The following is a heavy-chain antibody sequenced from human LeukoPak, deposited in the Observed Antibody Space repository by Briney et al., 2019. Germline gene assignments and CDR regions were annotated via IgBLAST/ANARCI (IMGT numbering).Heavy chain of an antibody. J-gene: IGHJ5*02. Sequence: GGSLRLSCAASGFSVSDYYMNWIRQSPGKGLEWVSHITKKTAIEYADSVKGRFTISRDNANNLLFLQMDSLRPEDTGVYYCARGTYYSGSGPGNWFDPWGHGTLVTVSS. D-gene: IGHD3-10*01. CDR2: ITKKTAI. CDR1: GFSVSDYY. CDR3: ARGTYYSGSGPGNWFDP. V-gene: IGHV3-11*01.